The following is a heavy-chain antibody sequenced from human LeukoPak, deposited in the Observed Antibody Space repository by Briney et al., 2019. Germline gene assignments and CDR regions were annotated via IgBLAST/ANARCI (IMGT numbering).Heavy chain of an antibody. V-gene: IGHV1-8*01. CDR2: TNPNSGNT. J-gene: IGHJ4*02. CDR3: VIADY. Sequence: GASVKVSCKASGYTFTSFDINWVRQATGQGLEWMGWTNPNSGNTDYSEKFQGRVTMTRNTSITTGYMELSSLRSEDTAVYYCVIADYWGQGTLVTVSS. D-gene: IGHD6-13*01. CDR1: GYTFTSFD.